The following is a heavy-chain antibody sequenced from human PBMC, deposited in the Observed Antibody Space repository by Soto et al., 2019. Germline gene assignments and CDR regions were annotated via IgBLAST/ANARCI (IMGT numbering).Heavy chain of an antibody. CDR3: AYSSTPFDY. CDR1: GFTFSSYS. V-gene: IGHV3-48*01. Sequence: GGSLRLSCAASGFTFSSYSMNWVRQAPGKGLEWVSYISSSSSTIYYADSVQGRFTISRDNAKNSLYLQMNSLRAEDTAVYYCAYSSTPFDYWGQGTLVTVSS. D-gene: IGHD6-13*01. CDR2: ISSSSSTI. J-gene: IGHJ4*02.